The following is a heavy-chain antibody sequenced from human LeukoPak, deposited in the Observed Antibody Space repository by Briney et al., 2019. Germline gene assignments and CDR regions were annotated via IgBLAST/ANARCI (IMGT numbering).Heavy chain of an antibody. Sequence: GGSLRLSCVASGFTFSSYWMSWVRQAPGKGLEWVANIREDGSEKYYVDSVKGRFTLSRDNAKNSLYLQMNSLRAEDTAVYYCARDPEVRGAPHYWGRGTLVTVSS. CDR1: GFTFSSYW. V-gene: IGHV3-7*01. CDR3: ARDPEVRGAPHY. J-gene: IGHJ4*02. D-gene: IGHD3-10*01. CDR2: IREDGSEK.